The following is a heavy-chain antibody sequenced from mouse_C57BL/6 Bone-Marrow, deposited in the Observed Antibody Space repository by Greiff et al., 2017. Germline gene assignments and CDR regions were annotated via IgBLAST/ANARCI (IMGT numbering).Heavy chain of an antibody. Sequence: VQLQQSGPELVKPGASVKIPCKASGYTFTDYNMDWVKQSHGKSLEWIGDINPNNGGTIYNQKFKGKATLTVDKSSSTAYMELRSLTSEDTAVYYCASADYDGSSPFAYWGQGTLVTVSA. V-gene: IGHV1-18*01. CDR3: ASADYDGSSPFAY. CDR1: GYTFTDYN. D-gene: IGHD1-1*01. CDR2: INPNNGGT. J-gene: IGHJ3*01.